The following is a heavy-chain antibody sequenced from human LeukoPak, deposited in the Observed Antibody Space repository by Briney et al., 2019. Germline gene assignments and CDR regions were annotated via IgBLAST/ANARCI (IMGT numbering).Heavy chain of an antibody. CDR1: GGTFSSYA. D-gene: IGHD4-17*01. J-gene: IGHJ5*02. CDR2: IIPIFGTA. Sequence: SVKVSCKASGGTFSSYAISWVRQTPGQGLEWMGRIIPIFGTANYAQKFQGRVTITTDESTSTAYMELSSLRSEDTAVYYCARSMTTVTSGWFDPWGQGTLVTASS. CDR3: ARSMTTVTSGWFDP. V-gene: IGHV1-69*05.